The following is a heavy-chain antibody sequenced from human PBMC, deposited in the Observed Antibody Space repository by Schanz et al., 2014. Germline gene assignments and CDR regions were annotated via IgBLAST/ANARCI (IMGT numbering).Heavy chain of an antibody. Sequence: QVQLQESGPGLVKPSGILSLTCAVSGASISSSNWWSWVRQPPGKGLEWIGEIYHSGNTNYNASLKSRVTISVDKSKNQFSLKVRSVTAADTAVYYCARGHHPHGITVAARGFDPWGQGTLVTVSS. J-gene: IGHJ5*02. V-gene: IGHV4-4*02. CDR2: IYHSGNT. D-gene: IGHD6-19*01. CDR3: ARGHHPHGITVAARGFDP. CDR1: GASISSSNW.